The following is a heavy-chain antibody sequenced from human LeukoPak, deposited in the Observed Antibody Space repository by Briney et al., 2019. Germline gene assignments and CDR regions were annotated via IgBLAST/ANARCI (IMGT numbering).Heavy chain of an antibody. J-gene: IGHJ6*03. V-gene: IGHV4-39*01. D-gene: IGHD4-23*01. CDR3: ARGMKLVRGSPGPYYMDV. Sequence: PSETLSLTCTVSGGSISSSSYYWGWIRQPPGKGLEWIGSIYYSGSTYYNPSLKSRVTISVDTSKNQFSLKLSSVTAADTAVYYCARGMKLVRGSPGPYYMDVWGKGTTVTVSS. CDR2: IYYSGST. CDR1: GGSISSSSYY.